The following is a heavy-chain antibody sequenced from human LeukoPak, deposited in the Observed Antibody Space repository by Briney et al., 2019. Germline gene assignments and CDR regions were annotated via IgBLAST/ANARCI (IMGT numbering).Heavy chain of an antibody. CDR1: GYTFTSYY. CDR2: INPSGGST. CDR3: AREGSGVVGKLDY. Sequence: ASVKVSCKASGYTFTSYYMHWVRQAPGQGLEWMGIINPSGGSTNYAQKFQGRVTMTRDMSTSTVYMELSSLRSEDTAVYYCAREGSGVVGKLDYWGQGTLVTVSS. V-gene: IGHV1-46*01. D-gene: IGHD3-3*01. J-gene: IGHJ4*02.